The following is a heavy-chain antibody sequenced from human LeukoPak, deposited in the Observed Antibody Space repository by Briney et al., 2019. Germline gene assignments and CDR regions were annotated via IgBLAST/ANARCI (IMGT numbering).Heavy chain of an antibody. CDR3: ARVSGRDYGDPNDY. CDR1: GGSFSGYY. D-gene: IGHD4-17*01. V-gene: IGHV4-34*01. Sequence: SETLSLTCAVYGGSFSGYYWSWIRQPPGKGLEWIGEINHSGSTSYNPSLKSRVTISVDTSKNQFSLKLSSVTAADTAVYYCARVSGRDYGDPNDYWGQGTLVTVSS. J-gene: IGHJ4*02. CDR2: INHSGST.